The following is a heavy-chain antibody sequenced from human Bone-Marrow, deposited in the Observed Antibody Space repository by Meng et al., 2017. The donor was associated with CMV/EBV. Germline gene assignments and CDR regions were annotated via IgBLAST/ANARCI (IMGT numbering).Heavy chain of an antibody. J-gene: IGHJ4*02. CDR2: INPNSGGT. CDR3: ARDRGATVGCFDY. V-gene: IGHV1-2*02. Sequence: ASVKVSCKASGYTFTGYYMHWVRQAPGQGLEWMGWINPNSGGTNYAQKFQGRVTMTRDTSISTAYMELSRLRSDDTDVYYCARDRGATVGCFDYCGQGTLVTASS. CDR1: GYTFTGYY. D-gene: IGHD1-26*01.